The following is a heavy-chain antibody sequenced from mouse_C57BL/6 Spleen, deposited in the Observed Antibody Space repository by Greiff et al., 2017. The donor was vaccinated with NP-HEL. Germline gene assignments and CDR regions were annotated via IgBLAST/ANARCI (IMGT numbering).Heavy chain of an antibody. Sequence: EVMLVESGGDLVKPGGSLKLSCAASGFTFSSSGMSWVRQTPDKRLEWVATLSSGGSYTYYPDSVKGRFTISRDNAKNTLYLQMSNLKSEDTAMYYCARGGLRRDYFDYWGQGTTLTVSS. CDR1: GFTFSSSG. D-gene: IGHD2-2*01. CDR2: LSSGGSYT. V-gene: IGHV5-6*02. J-gene: IGHJ2*01. CDR3: ARGGLRRDYFDY.